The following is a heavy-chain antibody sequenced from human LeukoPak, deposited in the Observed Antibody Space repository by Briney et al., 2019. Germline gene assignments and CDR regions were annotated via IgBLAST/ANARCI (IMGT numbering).Heavy chain of an antibody. V-gene: IGHV4-34*01. J-gene: IGHJ4*02. CDR3: AKDPSSGGSFSDY. Sequence: SETLSLTCAVYGGSFSGYYWSWIRQPPGKGLEWIGEINHSGSTNYNPSLKSRVTISVDTSKNQLSLKLSSVTAADTAVYYCAKDPSSGGSFSDYWGQGTLVTVSS. D-gene: IGHD2-15*01. CDR2: INHSGST. CDR1: GGSFSGYY.